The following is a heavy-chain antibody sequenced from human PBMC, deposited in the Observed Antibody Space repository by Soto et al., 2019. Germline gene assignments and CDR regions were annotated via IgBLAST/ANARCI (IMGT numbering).Heavy chain of an antibody. Sequence: QVQLQQWGAGLLKPSETLSLTCAVYGGFVSSGSYYWSWIRQPPGKGLEWIGEMSHSGGTHFNPSLNSRGTISVDTSKNQFSLKMSSVTAADTALYYCARVERGTATTVVDAFDIWGPGTMVTVSS. J-gene: IGHJ3*02. CDR3: ARVERGTATTVVDAFDI. V-gene: IGHV4-34*01. CDR2: MSHSGGT. CDR1: GGFVSSGSYY. D-gene: IGHD1-1*01.